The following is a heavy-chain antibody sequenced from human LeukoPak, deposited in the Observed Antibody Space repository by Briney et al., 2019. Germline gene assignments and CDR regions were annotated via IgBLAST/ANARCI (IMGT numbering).Heavy chain of an antibody. CDR2: IGPSGAVT. Sequence: GGSLRLSCAGSGFTFETYAMTWVRQAPGKGLEWVSVIGPSGAVTHYAESVKGRFTISRDNSKNTLYLQMNSLRVEDTAIYFCAKYATCYAPNFDYWGQGTQVTVSS. CDR3: AKYATCYAPNFDY. V-gene: IGHV3-23*01. CDR1: GFTFETYA. J-gene: IGHJ4*02. D-gene: IGHD2-15*01.